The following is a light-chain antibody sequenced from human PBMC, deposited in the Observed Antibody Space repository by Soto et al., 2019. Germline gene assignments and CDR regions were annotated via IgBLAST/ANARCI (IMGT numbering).Light chain of an antibody. CDR2: KAS. CDR1: QSISSS. CDR3: QQYKTYSRT. Sequence: DIQMTQSPSTLSASVGDRVTITCRASQSISSSLAWYQQKPGKAPKLLIYKASSLESGVPSRFSGSGSGTEFSLTISSVQPDDFATYYCQQYKTYSRTFGQGTKVEVK. V-gene: IGKV1-5*03. J-gene: IGKJ1*01.